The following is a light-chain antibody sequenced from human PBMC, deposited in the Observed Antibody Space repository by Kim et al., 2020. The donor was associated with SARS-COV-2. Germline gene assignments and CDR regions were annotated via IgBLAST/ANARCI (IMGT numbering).Light chain of an antibody. CDR1: SEHSSYT. J-gene: IGLJ3*02. CDR2: LNSDGSH. Sequence: QPVLTQTPSASASLGASVKLTCTLSSEHSSYTIAWHQQQPGKGPRYLMKLNSDGSHTKGAEIPDRFSGSSSGAERYLTISSLQSDDEADYYCQTWGSGPWVFGGWTQLTVL. CDR3: QTWGSGPWV. V-gene: IGLV4-69*02.